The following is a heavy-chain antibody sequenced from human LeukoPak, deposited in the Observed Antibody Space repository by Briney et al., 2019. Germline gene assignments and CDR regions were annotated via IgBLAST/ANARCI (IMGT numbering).Heavy chain of an antibody. Sequence: PSETLSLTCTVSGGSISSYYWSWIRQPPGKGLEWIGYIYYSGSTNYNPSLKSRVTISVDTSKNQFSLKLSSVTAADTAVYYCATNYDSSGYYWYFDLWGRGTLVTVSS. J-gene: IGHJ2*01. D-gene: IGHD3-22*01. CDR2: IYYSGST. CDR1: GGSISSYY. CDR3: ATNYDSSGYYWYFDL. V-gene: IGHV4-59*01.